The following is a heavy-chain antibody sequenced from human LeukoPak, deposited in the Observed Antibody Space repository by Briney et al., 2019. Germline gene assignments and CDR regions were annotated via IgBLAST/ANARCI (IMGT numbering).Heavy chain of an antibody. CDR1: GGSISSGDYY. J-gene: IGHJ3*02. Sequence: PSETLSLTCTVSGGSISSGDYYWSWIRQPPGKGLEWIGYIYYSGSTYYTPSLKSRVTISVDTSKNQFSLKLSSVTAADTAVYYCARLITGTTTAFDIWGQGTMVTVSS. V-gene: IGHV4-30-4*08. D-gene: IGHD1-7*01. CDR2: IYYSGST. CDR3: ARLITGTTTAFDI.